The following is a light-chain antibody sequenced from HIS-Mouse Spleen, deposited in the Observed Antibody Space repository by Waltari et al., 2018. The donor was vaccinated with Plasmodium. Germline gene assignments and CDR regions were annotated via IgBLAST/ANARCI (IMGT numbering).Light chain of an antibody. J-gene: IGLJ3*02. CDR3: YSTDSSGNHRV. CDR2: ENS. Sequence: SYELTQPPSVSVSPGQTARSTCSGAALPLQYASSYQQKSGQAPVLGIYENSKRPSGIPERFSGSSSGTMATLTISGAQVEDEADYYCYSTDSSGNHRVFGGGTKLTVL. V-gene: IGLV3-10*01. CDR1: ALPLQY.